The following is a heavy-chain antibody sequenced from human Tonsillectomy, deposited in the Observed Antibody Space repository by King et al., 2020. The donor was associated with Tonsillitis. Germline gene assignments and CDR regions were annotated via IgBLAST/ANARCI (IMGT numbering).Heavy chain of an antibody. CDR3: AKDDRYGSGTYYYGLAEVY. CDR1: GFTFSSYG. J-gene: IGHJ4*02. CDR2: ISNDVSKK. D-gene: IGHD3-10*01. Sequence: VQLVESGGGVVQPGRSLRLSCAASGFTFSSYGMHWVRQAPGKGLEWVAVISNDVSKKYYADSVKGRFTISRDNSKNTLYLQMDSLRAEDTAVYYCAKDDRYGSGTYYYGLAEVYWGQGTLVTVSS. V-gene: IGHV3-30*18.